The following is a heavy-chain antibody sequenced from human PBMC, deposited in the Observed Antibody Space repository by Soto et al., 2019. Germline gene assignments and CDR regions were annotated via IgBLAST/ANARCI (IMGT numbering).Heavy chain of an antibody. CDR1: GASVSDGTNF. J-gene: IGHJ4*02. CDR3: ARMSNSGYALDY. Sequence: QVQLQESGPGLVKPSETLSLTCTVSGASVSDGTNFWNWIRQPPGWGLEWIGFISNSGVTSYNPSLTSRVTISIDMSKNQFSLKLSSVTAADTAVYYCARMSNSGYALDYWGQGTLVTVSS. V-gene: IGHV4-61*01. D-gene: IGHD3-22*01. CDR2: ISNSGVT.